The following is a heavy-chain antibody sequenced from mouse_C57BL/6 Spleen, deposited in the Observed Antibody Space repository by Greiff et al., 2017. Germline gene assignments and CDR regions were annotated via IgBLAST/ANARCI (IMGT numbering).Heavy chain of an antibody. CDR2: IYPGSGST. Sequence: VQLQQPGAELVKPGASVKMSCKASGYTFTSYWITWVKQRPGQGLEWIGDIYPGSGSTNYNEKFKSKATLTVATSSSTAYMQLSSLTSEDSAVYSCARSELRLYFAYWGQGTLVTVSA. CDR1: GYTFTSYW. J-gene: IGHJ3*01. CDR3: ARSELRLYFAY. V-gene: IGHV1-55*01. D-gene: IGHD3-2*02.